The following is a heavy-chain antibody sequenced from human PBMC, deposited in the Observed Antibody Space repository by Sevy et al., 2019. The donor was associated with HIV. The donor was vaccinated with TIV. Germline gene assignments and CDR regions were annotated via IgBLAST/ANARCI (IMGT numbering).Heavy chain of an antibody. D-gene: IGHD1-1*01. Sequence: GGSLRLSCAASGFTFSSYRMTWVRQAPGKGLEWVSCISSTSAYINYADSVKGRFTISRDNAKNLLYLQMDSLRAEYTAVYYCARAVLEISTWRSDYWGQGTLVTVSS. V-gene: IGHV3-21*01. CDR3: ARAVLEISTWRSDY. J-gene: IGHJ4*02. CDR1: GFTFSSYR. CDR2: ISSTSAYI.